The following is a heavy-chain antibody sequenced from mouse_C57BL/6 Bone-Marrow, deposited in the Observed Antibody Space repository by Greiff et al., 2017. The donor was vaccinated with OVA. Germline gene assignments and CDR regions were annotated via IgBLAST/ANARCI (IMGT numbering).Heavy chain of an antibody. CDR1: GYTFTDYE. D-gene: IGHD2-5*01. V-gene: IGHV1-15*01. J-gene: IGHJ4*01. Sequence: VQLKQSGAELVRPGASVTLSCKASGYTFTDYEMHWVKQTPVHGLEWIGAIDPETGGTAYNQKFKGKAILTADKSSSTAYMELLSLTSEDSAVDYCTRSYSNYYGMDYWGQGTAVTVSS. CDR3: TRSYSNYYGMDY. CDR2: IDPETGGT.